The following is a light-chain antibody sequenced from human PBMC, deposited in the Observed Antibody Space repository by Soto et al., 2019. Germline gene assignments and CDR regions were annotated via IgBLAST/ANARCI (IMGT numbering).Light chain of an antibody. CDR1: SNDVGTYNL. CDR2: END. CDR3: CSYAGSSTYV. V-gene: IGLV2-23*01. Sequence: QSALTQPASVSGSPGQSITISCTGTSNDVGTYNLVSWYQQRPGKGPTLVIFENDQRPSGVSFRFSGSKSGNTASLTISGLHAEDEADYYCCSYAGSSTYVFGTGTKLTVL. J-gene: IGLJ1*01.